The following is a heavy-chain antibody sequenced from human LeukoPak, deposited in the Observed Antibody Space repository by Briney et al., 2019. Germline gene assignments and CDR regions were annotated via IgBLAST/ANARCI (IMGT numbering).Heavy chain of an antibody. D-gene: IGHD5-12*01. CDR2: IYYSGST. J-gene: IGHJ3*02. CDR3: AGSYEGILERAFDI. Sequence: PSETLSLTCTVSGGSISSSSYYWGWIRQPPGKGLEWIGSIYYSGSTYYNPSLKSRVTISVDTSKNQFSLKLSSVTAADTAVYYCAGSYEGILERAFDIWGQGTMVTVSS. V-gene: IGHV4-39*07. CDR1: GGSISSSSYY.